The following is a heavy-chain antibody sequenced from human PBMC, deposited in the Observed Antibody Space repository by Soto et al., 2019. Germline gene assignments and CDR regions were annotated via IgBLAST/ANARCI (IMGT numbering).Heavy chain of an antibody. D-gene: IGHD3-10*01. V-gene: IGHV2-5*02. CDR3: AHMLERGFSHH. CDR1: GVSLSTRGMG. Sequence: GYGPTLVNPTQTLTLTCTFPGVSLSTRGMGVGWIRQPPGKALEWLALVYWDDDKRYSPSLKSRLTITKDTSKNQVVLTMTYMDPVDTATYYCAHMLERGFSHHCGQGPLVTVSS. J-gene: IGHJ5*02. CDR2: VYWDDDK.